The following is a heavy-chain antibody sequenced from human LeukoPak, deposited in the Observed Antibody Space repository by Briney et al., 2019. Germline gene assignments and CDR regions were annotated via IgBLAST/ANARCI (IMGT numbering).Heavy chain of an antibody. CDR1: GGSVSSGSYD. CDR3: ARSTVVTLEAFDI. Sequence: SETLSLTCTVSGGSVSSGSYDWSWIRQPPGKGLEWIGYIYYSGSTNYNPSLKSRVTISVDTSKNQFSLKLSSVTAADTAVYYCARSTVVTLEAFDIWGQGTMVTVSS. CDR2: IYYSGST. J-gene: IGHJ3*02. D-gene: IGHD4-23*01. V-gene: IGHV4-61*01.